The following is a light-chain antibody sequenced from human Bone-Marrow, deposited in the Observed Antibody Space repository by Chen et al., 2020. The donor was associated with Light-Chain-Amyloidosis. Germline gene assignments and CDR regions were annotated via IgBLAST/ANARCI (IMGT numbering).Light chain of an antibody. CDR1: SSNIGANYD. Sequence: QSVLTQPPSVSGAPGQRVTISCTGSSSNIGANYDVHWYQQLPGTAPKLLIYGNSNRPSGVPDRFSGSKSGTSASLAITGLRAVDDADYYCQSYDSSLSAWVFGGGTKLTVL. V-gene: IGLV1-40*01. CDR2: GNS. J-gene: IGLJ3*02. CDR3: QSYDSSLSAWV.